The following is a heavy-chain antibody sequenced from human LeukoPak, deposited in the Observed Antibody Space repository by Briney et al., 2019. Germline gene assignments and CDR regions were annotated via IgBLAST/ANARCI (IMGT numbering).Heavy chain of an antibody. CDR3: ATRNYDSSGYYRSFDY. CDR2: FDAEDGET. CDR1: GYTFTELS. V-gene: IGHV1-24*01. J-gene: IGHJ4*02. Sequence: ASVKVSCKVSGYTFTELSMHWVRQAPGKGLEWMGGFDAEDGETIYAQKFQGRVTMTEDTSTDTAYMELSSLRSEDTAVYYCATRNYDSSGYYRSFDYWGQGTLVTVSS. D-gene: IGHD3-22*01.